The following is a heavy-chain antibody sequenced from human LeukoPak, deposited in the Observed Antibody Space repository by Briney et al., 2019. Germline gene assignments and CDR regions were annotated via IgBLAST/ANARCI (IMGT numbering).Heavy chain of an antibody. D-gene: IGHD3-22*01. V-gene: IGHV1-18*01. CDR3: ARQPLKYYYDSSCYDNWYFDL. Sequence: VSVKVSCKASGYTVTSYGISWVRQAPGQGLELMGWISAYNGNTNYAQKFRGRVTMTTDASTSTASTTTAYMELRSLRSDDTAVYYCARQPLKYYYDSSCYDNWYFDLWGRGTLVTVSS. J-gene: IGHJ2*01. CDR1: GYTVTSYG. CDR2: ISAYNGNT.